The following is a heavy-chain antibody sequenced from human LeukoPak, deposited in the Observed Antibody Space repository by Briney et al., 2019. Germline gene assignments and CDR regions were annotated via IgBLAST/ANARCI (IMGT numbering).Heavy chain of an antibody. V-gene: IGHV3-23*01. CDR3: ATDANYYDSSGYLIPFDY. D-gene: IGHD3-22*01. CDR2: SGNGHQT. CDR1: GFAFSIFA. Sequence: GESLKISCSSSGFAFSIFAMTWVRQLPGKGLDWVSSSGNGHQTYYGESVKRRFSVSRDPSKNILYLQMDSMRADDSALYYCATDANYYDSSGYLIPFDYWGQGTLVTVSS. J-gene: IGHJ4*02.